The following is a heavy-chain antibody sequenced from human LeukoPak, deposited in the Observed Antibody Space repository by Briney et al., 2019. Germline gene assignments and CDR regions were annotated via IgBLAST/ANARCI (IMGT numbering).Heavy chain of an antibody. CDR1: GGTFSSYA. V-gene: IGHV1-69*05. J-gene: IGHJ4*02. CDR3: AREIGAEGFGFDY. D-gene: IGHD3-10*01. Sequence: GSSVKVSCKASGGTFSSYAISWVRQAPGQGLEWMGGIIHIFGTANYAQKFQGRVTIATDESTSTAYMELSSLRSEDTAVYYCAREIGAEGFGFDYWGQGTLVTVSS. CDR2: IIHIFGTA.